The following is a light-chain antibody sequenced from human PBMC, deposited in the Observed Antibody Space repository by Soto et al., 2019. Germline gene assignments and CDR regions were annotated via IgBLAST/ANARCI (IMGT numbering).Light chain of an antibody. CDR1: QSVSSSY. Sequence: EIVLTQSPGTLSLSPGERATLSCRASQSVSSSYLAWYQQKPGQAPRLLIYGASSRATGLPDRFSGSGSGTDFTLTISSLQSEDFAIYYCQHYNNWPHTVGQETKVDI. J-gene: IGKJ2*01. CDR3: QHYNNWPHT. CDR2: GAS. V-gene: IGKV3-20*01.